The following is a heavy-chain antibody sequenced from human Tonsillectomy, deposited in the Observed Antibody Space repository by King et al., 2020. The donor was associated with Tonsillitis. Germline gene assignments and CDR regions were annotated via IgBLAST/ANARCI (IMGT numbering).Heavy chain of an antibody. Sequence: EVQLVESGGDLVQPGGSLRLSCAASGFTFSSYAMSWVRQAPGKGLEWVSTISGSGGSTYYADSVKGRFTISRDNSENTLYLQMNSLRAEDTAVYYCAKGAPGIAVAGSGAFDYWGQGTLVTVSS. CDR2: ISGSGGST. V-gene: IGHV3-23*04. D-gene: IGHD6-19*01. J-gene: IGHJ4*02. CDR1: GFTFSSYA. CDR3: AKGAPGIAVAGSGAFDY.